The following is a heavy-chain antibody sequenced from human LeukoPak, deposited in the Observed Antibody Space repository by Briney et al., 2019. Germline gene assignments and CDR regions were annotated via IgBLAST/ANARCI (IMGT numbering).Heavy chain of an antibody. V-gene: IGHV3-23*01. CDR2: ISDSGGST. D-gene: IGHD4-17*01. CDR3: AKAFPYGDYAGY. Sequence: PGGSLRLSCAASGFTFSSYAMSWVRQAPGKGLEWVSAISDSGGSTYYADSVKGRFTISKDNSKNTLHLQMNSLRAEDTAIYYCAKAFPYGDYAGYWGQGTLVTVSS. J-gene: IGHJ4*02. CDR1: GFTFSSYA.